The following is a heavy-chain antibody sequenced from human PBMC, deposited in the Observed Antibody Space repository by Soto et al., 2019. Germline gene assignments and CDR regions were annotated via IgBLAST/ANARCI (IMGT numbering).Heavy chain of an antibody. CDR3: ARGKGTTYYDFWSGYSISDY. V-gene: IGHV4-34*01. CDR1: GGSFSGYY. Sequence: PSETLSLTCAVYGGSFSGYYWSWIRQPPGKGLEWIGEINHSGSTNYNPSLKSRVTISVDTSKNQFSLKLSSVTAADTAVYYCARGKGTTYYDFWSGYSISDYWGQGTLVTVSS. J-gene: IGHJ4*02. D-gene: IGHD3-3*01. CDR2: INHSGST.